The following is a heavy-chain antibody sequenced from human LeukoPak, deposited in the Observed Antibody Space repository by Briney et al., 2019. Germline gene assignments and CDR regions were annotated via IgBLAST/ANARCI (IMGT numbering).Heavy chain of an antibody. D-gene: IGHD6-19*01. V-gene: IGHV5-51*01. CDR2: IYPVDSDT. Sequence: MPGIKIKWMGLIYPVDSDTRYSPSFQGQVTFSADKSISTAYLQWSSLKSSDTAMYYCARLYSSGWYPDYWGQGTQVTVSS. J-gene: IGHJ4*02. CDR3: ARLYSSGWYPDY.